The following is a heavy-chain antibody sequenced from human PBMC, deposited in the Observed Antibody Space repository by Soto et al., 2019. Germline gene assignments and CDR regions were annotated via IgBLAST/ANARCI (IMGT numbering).Heavy chain of an antibody. Sequence: GGSLRLSCAASGFTFSSYAMSWVRQAPGKGLEWVSAISGSGGSTYYADSVKGRFTISRDNSKNTLYLQMNSLRAEDTAVYYCAKVEWYSSSWYYFDYWGQGTLVTVSS. D-gene: IGHD6-13*01. CDR1: GFTFSSYA. V-gene: IGHV3-23*01. J-gene: IGHJ4*02. CDR2: ISGSGGST. CDR3: AKVEWYSSSWYYFDY.